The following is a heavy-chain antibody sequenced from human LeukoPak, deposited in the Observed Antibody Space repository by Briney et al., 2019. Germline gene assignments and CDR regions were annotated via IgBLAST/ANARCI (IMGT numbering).Heavy chain of an antibody. CDR2: INTNSGGT. CDR1: GYTFTVYY. J-gene: IGHJ5*02. Sequence: ASVKVSCKASGYTFTVYYIHWVRQAPGQGLEWMGCINTNSGGTNYAQKFQGRVTMTRDTSISTAYMELSRLRSDDTAVYYCARSYDSSGYYFEGDWFDPWGQGTLVTVSS. CDR3: ARSYDSSGYYFEGDWFDP. D-gene: IGHD3-22*01. V-gene: IGHV1-2*02.